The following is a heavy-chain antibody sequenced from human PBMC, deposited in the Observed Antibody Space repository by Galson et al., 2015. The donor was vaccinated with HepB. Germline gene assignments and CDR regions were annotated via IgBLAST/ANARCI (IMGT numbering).Heavy chain of an antibody. J-gene: IGHJ3*02. CDR1: GFTFSNAW. V-gene: IGHV3-15*01. Sequence: SLRLSCAASGFTFSNAWMSWVRQAPGKGLEWVGRIKSKTDGGTTDYAAPVKGRFTISRDDSKNTLYLQMNSLKTEDTAVYYCTTDWRVDAFDIWGQGTVVTVSS. CDR3: TTDWRVDAFDI. CDR2: IKSKTDGGTT.